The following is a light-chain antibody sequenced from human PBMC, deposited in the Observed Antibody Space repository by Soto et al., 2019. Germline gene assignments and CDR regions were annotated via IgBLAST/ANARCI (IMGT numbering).Light chain of an antibody. CDR2: GAS. CDR3: QQSGSSST. CDR1: QSVSSN. V-gene: IGKV3-15*01. Sequence: EILMTQSPATLSVSPGARATLSCRASQSVSSNLAWYQHKPGQAPRLLIYGASPRATGIPGRFSGSGSGTDFALTISRLEPEDFAVYYCQQSGSSSTFGLGTRPEIK. J-gene: IGKJ5*01.